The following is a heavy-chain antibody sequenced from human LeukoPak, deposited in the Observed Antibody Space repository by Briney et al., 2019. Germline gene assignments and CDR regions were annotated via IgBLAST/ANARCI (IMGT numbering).Heavy chain of an antibody. CDR2: IYYSGST. J-gene: IGHJ4*02. V-gene: IGHV4-38-2*02. CDR1: GYSISSGYY. D-gene: IGHD6-13*01. Sequence: SETLSLTCTVSGYSISSGYYWGWIRQPPGKGLEWIGSIYYSGSTYYNPSLKSRVTISVDTSKNQFSLKLSSVTAADTAVYYCAREVIAAAGTGYNYWGQGTLVTVSS. CDR3: AREVIAAAGTGYNY.